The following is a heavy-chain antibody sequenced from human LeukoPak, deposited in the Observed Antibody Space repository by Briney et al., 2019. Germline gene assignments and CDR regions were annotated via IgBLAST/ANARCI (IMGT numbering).Heavy chain of an antibody. CDR2: IRGNGMTT. Sequence: GGSLRLSCAASGFTFSSYWMTWVRQAPGKGLEWVSSIRGNGMTTFYADPVKGRFTISRDNSQNTLFLHISSLRADDTAVYFCAVGSDCSSWGQGTLVTVSS. CDR3: AVGSDCSS. J-gene: IGHJ4*02. CDR1: GFTFSSYW. V-gene: IGHV3-23*01. D-gene: IGHD2-21*02.